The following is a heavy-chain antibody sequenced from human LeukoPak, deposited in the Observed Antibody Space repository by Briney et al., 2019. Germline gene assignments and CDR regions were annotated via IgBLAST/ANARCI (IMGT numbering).Heavy chain of an antibody. CDR3: ARGEYDYVWGSYPQSDY. J-gene: IGHJ4*02. CDR2: INSDGSST. V-gene: IGHV3-74*01. Sequence: GGSLRLSCAASGFTFSSYWMHWVRQAPGKGLVWVSRINSDGSSTSYADSVKGRFTISRDNAKNTLSLQMNSLRAEDTAVYYCARGEYDYVWGSYPQSDYWGQGTLVTVSS. D-gene: IGHD3-16*02. CDR1: GFTFSSYW.